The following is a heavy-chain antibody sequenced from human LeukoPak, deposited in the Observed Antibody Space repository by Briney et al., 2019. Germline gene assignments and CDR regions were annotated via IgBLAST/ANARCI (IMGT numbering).Heavy chain of an antibody. V-gene: IGHV3-11*04. D-gene: IGHD1-7*01. J-gene: IGHJ4*02. Sequence: GGSLRLSCAVSGFTLSDYYMSCIRHTPGKGPEWRSALFMSGSNIDYADSVKGRFTISRDNAKNSLYLQMNSLRAEDTAVYFCARDGEAFGWNYAFDYWGQGTLVTVSS. CDR3: ARDGEAFGWNYAFDY. CDR2: LFMSGSNI. CDR1: GFTLSDYY.